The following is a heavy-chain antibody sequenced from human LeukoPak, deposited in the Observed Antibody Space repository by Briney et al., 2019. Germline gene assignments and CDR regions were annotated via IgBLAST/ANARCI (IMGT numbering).Heavy chain of an antibody. V-gene: IGHV1-2*02. CDR2: INPNSGGT. CDR1: GYSFTDYF. CDR3: ARGGGGLAY. D-gene: IGHD2-15*01. Sequence: ASVKVSCKASGYSFTDYFIHWVRQAPGQGLEWMGWINPNSGGTNYAQKFQGRVTMTRDTSISTAYMELTSLTSDDTAVYFCARGGGGLAYWGPGTLVTVSS. J-gene: IGHJ4*02.